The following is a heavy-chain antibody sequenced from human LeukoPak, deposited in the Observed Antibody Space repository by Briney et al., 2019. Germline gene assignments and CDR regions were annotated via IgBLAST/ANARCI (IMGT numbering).Heavy chain of an antibody. Sequence: PGGSLRLSCAVSGFTFDDFAMHWVRQAPGKGLEWVSGISWNSGSIAYADSVKGRFTISRDNAKNSLYLQMNNLRAEDMALYYCTKDGRGLRGNYHYYYMDVWGKGTTVTVSS. J-gene: IGHJ6*03. CDR3: TKDGRGLRGNYHYYYMDV. CDR1: GFTFDDFA. V-gene: IGHV3-9*03. CDR2: ISWNSGSI. D-gene: IGHD4-17*01.